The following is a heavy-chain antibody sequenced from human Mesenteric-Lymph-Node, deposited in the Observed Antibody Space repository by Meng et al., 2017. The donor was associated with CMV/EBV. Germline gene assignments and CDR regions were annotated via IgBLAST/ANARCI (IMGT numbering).Heavy chain of an antibody. J-gene: IGHJ3*02. D-gene: IGHD2-2*01. Sequence: ASVKVSCKASGYTFGGYYMHWVRQAPGQGLEWVGWINPNNGGTNYAQRFQGRVTLTRDTSISTAYLELSGLKSDDTAVFYCARDRGYCTTTTCYVDAFDIWGQGTMVTVSS. CDR1: GYTFGGYY. CDR3: ARDRGYCTTTTCYVDAFDI. CDR2: INPNNGGT. V-gene: IGHV1-2*02.